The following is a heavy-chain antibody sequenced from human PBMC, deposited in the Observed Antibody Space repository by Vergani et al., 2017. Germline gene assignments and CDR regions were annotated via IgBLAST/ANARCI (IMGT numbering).Heavy chain of an antibody. CDR3: AKDRFSGELLGLVSYMDV. Sequence: QVQLVESGGGVVQPGGSLRLSCAASGFTFSSYGMHWVRQAPGKGLEWVAFIRYDGSNKYYADSVKGRFTISRDNSKNTLYLQMNSLRAEDTAVYFCAKDRFSGELLGLVSYMDVWGKGTTVTVSS. CDR2: IRYDGSNK. J-gene: IGHJ6*03. D-gene: IGHD1-26*01. CDR1: GFTFSSYG. V-gene: IGHV3-30*02.